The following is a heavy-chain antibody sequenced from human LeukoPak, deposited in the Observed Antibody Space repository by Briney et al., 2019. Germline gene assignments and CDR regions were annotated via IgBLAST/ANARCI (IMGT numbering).Heavy chain of an antibody. J-gene: IGHJ6*02. CDR3: ARHMYSSSWYGSYGMDV. CDR2: IYYSGST. Sequence: PSETLSLTCTVSGGSISSYYWSWIRQPPGKGLEWIGYIYYSGSTNYNPSLKSRVTISVDTSKNQFSLKLSSVTAADTAVYYCARHMYSSSWYGSYGMDVWGQGTTVTVSS. CDR1: GGSISSYY. V-gene: IGHV4-59*08. D-gene: IGHD6-13*01.